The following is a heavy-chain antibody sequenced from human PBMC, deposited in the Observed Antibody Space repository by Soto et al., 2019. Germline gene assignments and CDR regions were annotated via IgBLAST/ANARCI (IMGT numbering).Heavy chain of an antibody. CDR1: GFTFSSYA. CDR3: AKDNRPQLLSHWFDP. J-gene: IGHJ5*02. D-gene: IGHD2-2*01. V-gene: IGHV3-23*01. Sequence: PGGSLRLSCAASGFTFSSYAMSWVRQAPGKGLEWVSAISGSAGSTYYADSVKGRFTISRDNSKNTLYLQMNSLRAEDTAVYYCAKDNRPQLLSHWFDPWGQGTLVTVSS. CDR2: ISGSAGST.